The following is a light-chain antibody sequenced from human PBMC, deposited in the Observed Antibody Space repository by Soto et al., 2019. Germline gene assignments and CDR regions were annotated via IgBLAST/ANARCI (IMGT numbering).Light chain of an antibody. CDR2: GNS. CDR1: SSNIGAGYD. V-gene: IGLV1-40*01. CDR3: GTWESYLSVGV. Sequence: QSVLTQPPSVSGAPGQRVTISCTGSSSNIGAGYDVHWYQQLPGTAPKLLIYGNSNRPSGVPDRFSGSKSGTSASLAIAGLQTADEADYYCGTWESYLSVGVFGGGTKLTVL. J-gene: IGLJ3*02.